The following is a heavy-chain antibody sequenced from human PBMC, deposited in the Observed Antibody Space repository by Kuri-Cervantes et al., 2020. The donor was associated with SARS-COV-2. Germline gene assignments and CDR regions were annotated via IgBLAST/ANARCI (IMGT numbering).Heavy chain of an antibody. J-gene: IGHJ5*02. Sequence: GGSLRLSCAASGFTFSSYAMHWVRQAPGKGLEWVAVISYDGSNKYYADSVKGRFTISRDNSKSTLYLQMSSLRAEDTAVYYCARDLSGRFDPWGQGTLVTVSS. CDR2: ISYDGSNK. V-gene: IGHV3-30-3*01. D-gene: IGHD5/OR15-5a*01. CDR1: GFTFSSYA. CDR3: ARDLSGRFDP.